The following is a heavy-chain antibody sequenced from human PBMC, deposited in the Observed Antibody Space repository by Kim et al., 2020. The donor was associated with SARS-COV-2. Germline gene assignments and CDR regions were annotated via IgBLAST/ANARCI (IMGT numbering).Heavy chain of an antibody. V-gene: IGHV1-46*01. CDR3: ARDKIESYYDFWSGYSSYGMDV. J-gene: IGHJ6*02. Sequence: ASVKVSCKASGYTFTSYYMHWVRQAPGQGLEWMGIINPSGGSTSYAQKFQGRVTMTRDTSTSTVYMELSSLRSEDTAVYYCARDKIESYYDFWSGYSSYGMDVWGQGTTVTVSS. CDR2: INPSGGST. D-gene: IGHD3-3*01. CDR1: GYTFTSYY.